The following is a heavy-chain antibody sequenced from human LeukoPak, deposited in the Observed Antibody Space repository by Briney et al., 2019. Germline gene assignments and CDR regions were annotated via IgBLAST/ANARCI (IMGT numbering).Heavy chain of an antibody. CDR3: ARVPYYGSGSYPPYMDV. V-gene: IGHV4-34*01. CDR2: INHSGST. J-gene: IGHJ6*03. D-gene: IGHD3-10*01. Sequence: PSETLSLTCAVYGGSFSGYYWSWIRQPPGKGLEWIGEINHSGSTNYNPSLKSRVTISVDTSKNQFSLKLSSVTAADTAVYYCARVPYYGSGSYPPYMDVWGKGTTVTISS. CDR1: GGSFSGYY.